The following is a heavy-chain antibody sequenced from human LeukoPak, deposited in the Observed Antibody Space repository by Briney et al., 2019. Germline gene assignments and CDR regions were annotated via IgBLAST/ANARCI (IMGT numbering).Heavy chain of an antibody. CDR3: AKVIVAGDAFDI. CDR2: ISGSGGST. CDR1: GFTFDDYA. V-gene: IGHV3-23*01. D-gene: IGHD5-12*01. Sequence: GGSLRLSCAASGFTFDDYAMHWVRQAPGKGLEWVSAISGSGGSTYYADSVKGRFTISRDNSKNTLYLQMNSLRAEDTAVYYCAKVIVAGDAFDIWGQGTMVTVSS. J-gene: IGHJ3*02.